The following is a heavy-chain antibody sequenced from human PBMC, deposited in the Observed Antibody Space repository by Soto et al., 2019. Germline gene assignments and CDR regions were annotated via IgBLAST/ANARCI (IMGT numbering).Heavy chain of an antibody. CDR2: ISGSGGST. D-gene: IGHD6-13*01. CDR3: AKVAAGDRYYYYYYYMDV. J-gene: IGHJ6*03. V-gene: IGHV3-23*01. Sequence: EVQLLESGGGLVQPGWSLRLSCAASGFTFSSYAMSWVRQAPGKGLEWVSAISGSGGSTYYADSVKGRFTISRDNSKNTLYLQMNSLRAEDTAVYYCAKVAAGDRYYYYYYYMDVWGKGTTVTVSS. CDR1: GFTFSSYA.